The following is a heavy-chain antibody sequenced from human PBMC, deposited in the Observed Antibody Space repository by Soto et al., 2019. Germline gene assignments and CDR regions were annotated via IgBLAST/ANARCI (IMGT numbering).Heavy chain of an antibody. CDR1: GQSISSSNW. V-gene: IGHV4-28*01. CDR2: IYYSGTT. J-gene: IGHJ4*02. D-gene: IGHD1-26*01. CDR3: ARREIQGPIDY. Sequence: KNVYLTCAVPGQSISSSNWWGLIRQPPGKGLEWIGYIYYSGTTYYNPSLKSRVTMSVDTSKNQFSLKLTSVTAVDTAVYYCARREIQGPIDYWGQGTLVTVS.